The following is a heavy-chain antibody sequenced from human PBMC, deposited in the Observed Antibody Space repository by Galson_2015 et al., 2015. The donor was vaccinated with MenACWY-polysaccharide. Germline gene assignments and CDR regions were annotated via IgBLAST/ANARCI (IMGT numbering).Heavy chain of an antibody. CDR2: ISGSSSYI. V-gene: IGHV3-21*01. D-gene: IGHD5-24*01. CDR1: GFTFSSYS. Sequence: SLRLSCAASGFTFSSYSMTWVRQAPGKGLEWVSSISGSSSYIDYADSLKGRFTISRDNAKNSLYLQMNTLRAEDTAVYFCARGAGLENHDAFDIRGLGTMVTVSS. CDR3: ARGAGLENHDAFDI. J-gene: IGHJ3*02.